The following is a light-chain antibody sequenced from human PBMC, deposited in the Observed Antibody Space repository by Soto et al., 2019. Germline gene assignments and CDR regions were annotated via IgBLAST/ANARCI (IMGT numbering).Light chain of an antibody. V-gene: IGLV2-8*01. Sequence: QSVLTQPPSAYGSPGQSVTISCTGTSSDVGGYNYVSWYQQHPGKAPTLMIYEVSKRPSGVPDRFSGSKSGNTASLTVSGLQAEDEADYYCSSYAGSNNLVFGGGTKVTVL. CDR1: SSDVGGYNY. CDR2: EVS. J-gene: IGLJ2*01. CDR3: SSYAGSNNLV.